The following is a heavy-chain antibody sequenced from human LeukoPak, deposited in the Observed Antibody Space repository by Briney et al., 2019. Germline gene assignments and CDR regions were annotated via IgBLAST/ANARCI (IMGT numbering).Heavy chain of an antibody. V-gene: IGHV3-11*01. CDR2: ISSSDSTM. D-gene: IGHD2-2*01. CDR3: ARDSEGYQLLSGLFDY. Sequence: GGSLRLSCAASGFTFSDYYMSWLRQAPGKGLEWVSYISSSDSTMYYADSVRGRFTISRDNAKNSLYLQMNSLRAEDTAVYYCARDSEGYQLLSGLFDYWGQGTLVTVSS. J-gene: IGHJ4*02. CDR1: GFTFSDYY.